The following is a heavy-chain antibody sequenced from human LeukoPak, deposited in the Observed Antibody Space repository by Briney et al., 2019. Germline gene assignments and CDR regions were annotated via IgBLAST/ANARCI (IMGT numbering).Heavy chain of an antibody. Sequence: SETLSLTRTVSGGSISGSKYYWGWIRQPPGKGLEWIGSIYYSGNRYYNPSLKSRVTISVDTSKNQFSLKLSSVTAADTAVYYCARVIAGVLLGFTGRYYYCHMDVWGKGTTVAVSS. J-gene: IGHJ6*03. V-gene: IGHV4-39*07. D-gene: IGHD3-9*01. CDR1: GGSISGSKYY. CDR2: IYYSGNR. CDR3: ARVIAGVLLGFTGRYYYCHMDV.